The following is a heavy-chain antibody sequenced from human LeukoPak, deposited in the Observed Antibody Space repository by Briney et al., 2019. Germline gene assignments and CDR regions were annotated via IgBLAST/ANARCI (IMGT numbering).Heavy chain of an antibody. CDR1: GGSFSGYH. J-gene: IGHJ5*02. CDR3: ASGYYGSGSYGNWFDP. V-gene: IGHV4-34*01. CDR2: INHSGST. Sequence: SETLSLPCAVYGGSFSGYHWSWIRQPPGKGLEWIGEINHSGSTNYNPSLKSRVTISVDTSKNQFSLKLSSVTAADTAVYYCASGYYGSGSYGNWFDPWGQGTLVTVSS. D-gene: IGHD3-10*01.